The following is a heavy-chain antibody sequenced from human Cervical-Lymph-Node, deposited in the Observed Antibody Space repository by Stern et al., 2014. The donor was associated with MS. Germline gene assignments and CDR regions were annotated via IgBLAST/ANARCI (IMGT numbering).Heavy chain of an antibody. CDR3: AKDLLFCSGGGCYAMDV. Sequence: MQLVESGGGVVKPGRSLRLSCAASGFTLRSYGMHWVRKAPGKGMGWVAVISKDGNEKDYTYSVNGRFTISRDNSKNTLYLQMNSLRTEDTAVYYCAKDLLFCSGGGCYAMDVWGQGTTVTVSS. D-gene: IGHD2-15*01. CDR1: GFTLRSYG. J-gene: IGHJ6*02. CDR2: ISKDGNEK. V-gene: IGHV3-30*18.